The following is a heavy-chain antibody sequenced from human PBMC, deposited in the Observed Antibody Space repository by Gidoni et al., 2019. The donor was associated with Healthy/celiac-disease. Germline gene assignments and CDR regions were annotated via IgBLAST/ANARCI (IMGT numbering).Heavy chain of an antibody. CDR3: AGAPSYCSGGSCPPLYGMDV. D-gene: IGHD2-15*01. V-gene: IGHV4-4*07. Sequence: LEWIGRIYTSGSTNYNPSLKSRVTMSVDTSKNQFSLKLSSVTAADTAVYYCAGAPSYCSGGSCPPLYGMDVWGQGTTVTVSS. CDR2: IYTSGST. J-gene: IGHJ6*02.